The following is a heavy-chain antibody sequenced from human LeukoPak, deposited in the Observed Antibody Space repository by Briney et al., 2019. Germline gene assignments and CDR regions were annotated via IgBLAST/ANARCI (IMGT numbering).Heavy chain of an antibody. V-gene: IGHV4-59*01. CDR2: LYYSGST. Sequence: SETLSLTCTVSGGSISSYYWSWIRQPPGKGLEWIGYLYYSGSTNYNPSLKSRVTISVDTSKNQFSLKLSSVTAADTAVYYCARVNQATTVTTDYYYYYGMDVWGQGTTVTVSS. CDR3: ARVNQATTVTTDYYYYYGMDV. D-gene: IGHD4-11*01. CDR1: GGSISSYY. J-gene: IGHJ6*02.